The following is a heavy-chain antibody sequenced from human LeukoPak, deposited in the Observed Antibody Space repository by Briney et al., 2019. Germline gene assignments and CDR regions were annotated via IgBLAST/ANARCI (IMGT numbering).Heavy chain of an antibody. D-gene: IGHD1-26*01. Sequence: GGSLRLSCAASGFTFSSYAMSWVRQAPGKGLEWVSAISGSGTNTYSADSVKGRFTISRDNSNNTLFLQMDSLRADDTAVYYCAKDQSSGSYPSFDHWGQGTLVTVSS. CDR2: ISGSGTNT. CDR3: AKDQSSGSYPSFDH. V-gene: IGHV3-23*01. J-gene: IGHJ4*02. CDR1: GFTFSSYA.